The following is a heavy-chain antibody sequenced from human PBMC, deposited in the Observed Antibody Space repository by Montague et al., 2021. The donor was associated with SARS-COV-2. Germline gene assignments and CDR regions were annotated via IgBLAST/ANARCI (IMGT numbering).Heavy chain of an antibody. Sequence: SLRLSCAASGFTFSSYGMHWVRQAPGKGLEWVAVIWYDGSNKYYADSVKGRFTISRDNSKNTLYLQMNSLRAEDTAVYYCARDAYGSGRYYFDYWGQGTLVTVSS. CDR2: IWYDGSNK. CDR3: ARDAYGSGRYYFDY. D-gene: IGHD3-10*01. J-gene: IGHJ4*02. V-gene: IGHV3-33*01. CDR1: GFTFSSYG.